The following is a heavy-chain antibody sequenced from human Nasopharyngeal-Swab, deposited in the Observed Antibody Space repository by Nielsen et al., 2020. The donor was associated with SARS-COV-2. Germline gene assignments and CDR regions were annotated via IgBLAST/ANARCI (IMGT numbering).Heavy chain of an antibody. D-gene: IGHD1-26*01. J-gene: IGHJ4*02. V-gene: IGHV3-53*01. CDR3: ARDSGFVWDGDY. CDR2: IYSSGST. Sequence: GESLKISCAASGFTVSNNYVNWVRQAPGKGLEWVSIIYSSGSTYYADSVKGRFTISRDNSKNTLYLQLNSLRAEDTAVYYCARDSGFVWDGDYWGQGTLVTVSS. CDR1: GFTVSNNY.